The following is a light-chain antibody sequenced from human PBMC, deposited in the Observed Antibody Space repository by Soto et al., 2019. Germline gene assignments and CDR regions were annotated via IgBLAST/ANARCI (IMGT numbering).Light chain of an antibody. CDR2: AAS. CDR3: QQRYSTPWT. J-gene: IGKJ1*01. CDR1: QSISSY. V-gene: IGKV1-39*01. Sequence: DIQMTQSPSSLSASVGDRVTITCRASQSISSYLNWYQQKPGKAPKLLLYAASSLQSGVPSRFTGRGSRTDFTLTISSLQPEDFATYYCQQRYSTPWTFGQGTKVEIK.